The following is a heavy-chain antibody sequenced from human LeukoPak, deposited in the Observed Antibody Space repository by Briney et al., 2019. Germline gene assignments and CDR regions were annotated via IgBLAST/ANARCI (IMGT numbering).Heavy chain of an antibody. V-gene: IGHV3-74*01. J-gene: IGHJ4*02. D-gene: IGHD6-19*01. CDR1: GFTFSNYW. Sequence: GGSLRLSCAASGFTFSNYWMHWVRQAPGKGLVWVSNVNGDGSSANYADSVEGRFTISRDNAKKTLYLQMNSLRAEDTAVYYCVRIAVTGTNFWGQGTLVTVSS. CDR3: VRIAVTGTNF. CDR2: VNGDGSSA.